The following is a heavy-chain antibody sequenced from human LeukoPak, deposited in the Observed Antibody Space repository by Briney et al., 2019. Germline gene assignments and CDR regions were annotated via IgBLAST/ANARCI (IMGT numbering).Heavy chain of an antibody. CDR1: GGSISGYY. CDR3: ARTSDAFDI. J-gene: IGHJ3*02. D-gene: IGHD2-2*01. V-gene: IGHV4-59*08. Sequence: PSETLSLTCTVSGGSISGYYWSWIRQPPGKGLEWIGYIYYSGSTNYNPSLKSRVTISVDTSKNQFSLKLSSVTVADTAVYYCARTSDAFDIWGQGTMVTVSS. CDR2: IYYSGST.